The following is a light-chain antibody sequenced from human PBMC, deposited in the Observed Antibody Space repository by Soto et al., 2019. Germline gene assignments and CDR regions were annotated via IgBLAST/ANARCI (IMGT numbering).Light chain of an antibody. Sequence: QSALTQPPSASGSPGQSVTISCTGTSSDVGGYNFVSWYQQHPDKAPKLMIYEVSKRPSGVPDRFSGSKSGNTASLTVSGLQSEYEADYYCSSYAGSSYVFVTGTKLTVL. CDR2: EVS. CDR1: SSDVGGYNF. CDR3: SSYAGSSYV. J-gene: IGLJ1*01. V-gene: IGLV2-8*01.